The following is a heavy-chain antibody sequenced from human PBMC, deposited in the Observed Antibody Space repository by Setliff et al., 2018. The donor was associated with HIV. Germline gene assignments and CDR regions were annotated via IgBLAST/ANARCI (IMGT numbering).Heavy chain of an antibody. D-gene: IGHD1-26*01. V-gene: IGHV4-38-2*01. Sequence: PSETLSLTCDVSGYSISSGYYWGWIRQPPGKGLEWIANIYHNGNTHYNPSVKSRVTISVDTSKNQFSLKLRSVTAADTAVYYCARRRPPPSGLYSAYYMDVWGTGTTVTVSS. CDR3: ARRRPPPSGLYSAYYMDV. J-gene: IGHJ6*03. CDR2: IYHNGNT. CDR1: GYSISSGYY.